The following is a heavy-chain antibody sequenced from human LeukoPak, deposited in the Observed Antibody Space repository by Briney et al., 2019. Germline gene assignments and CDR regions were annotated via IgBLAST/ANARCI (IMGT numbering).Heavy chain of an antibody. CDR2: IYYSGTT. D-gene: IGHD6-13*01. CDR1: GGSISSYY. V-gene: IGHV4-59*01. Sequence: SETLSLTCTVSGGSISSYYWSWIRQPPGKGLEWIGYIYYSGTTNYNPSLKSRVTISVDTSKNQFSLKLSSVTAADTAVYYCARGMYIAAAQYGYWGQGTLVIVSS. J-gene: IGHJ4*02. CDR3: ARGMYIAAAQYGY.